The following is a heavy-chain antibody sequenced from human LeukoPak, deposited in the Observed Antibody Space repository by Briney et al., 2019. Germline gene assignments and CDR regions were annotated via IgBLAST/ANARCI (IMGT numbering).Heavy chain of an antibody. J-gene: IGHJ4*02. V-gene: IGHV3-64*01. Sequence: GGSLRLSRVASGFTFSSHAMHWVRQAPGKGLEYVSAITSNGISTHYANSVKGRFTISRDTSKSTLYLQMGSLRAEDTAVYYCARSDTYGDALAGKFDYWGQGTLVTVSP. CDR1: GFTFSSHA. CDR2: ITSNGIST. D-gene: IGHD5-18*01. CDR3: ARSDTYGDALAGKFDY.